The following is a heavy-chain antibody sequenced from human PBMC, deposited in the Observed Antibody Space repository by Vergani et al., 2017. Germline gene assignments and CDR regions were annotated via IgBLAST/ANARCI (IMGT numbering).Heavy chain of an antibody. V-gene: IGHV4-34*01. Sequence: QVQLQQWGGGLLKPSETLSLTCVVNGGSFTSYHWTWIRQSPGEGLEWVGDIDHTGRPDYNPSLKSRLTMSVDKSRNQFTLTLKSVTATDTAIYFCARMNTETNGHLYYYYDMDVWGQGTAVTVS. CDR2: IDHTGRP. J-gene: IGHJ6*02. CDR3: ARMNTETNGHLYYYYDMDV. CDR1: GGSFTSYH. D-gene: IGHD4-11*01.